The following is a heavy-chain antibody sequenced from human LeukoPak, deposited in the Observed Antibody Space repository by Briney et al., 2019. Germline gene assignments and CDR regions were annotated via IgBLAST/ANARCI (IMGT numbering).Heavy chain of an antibody. Sequence: GGSLRLSCAASGFTFSSYNMNWVRQAPGKGLEWVSSISSSSSYIYYADSVKGRFTISRDNAKNSLYLQMNSLRAEDTAVYYCARDGKEGIAAAPLHFDYWGQGTLVTVSS. CDR3: ARDGKEGIAAAPLHFDY. CDR2: ISSSSSYI. J-gene: IGHJ4*02. D-gene: IGHD6-13*01. CDR1: GFTFSSYN. V-gene: IGHV3-21*01.